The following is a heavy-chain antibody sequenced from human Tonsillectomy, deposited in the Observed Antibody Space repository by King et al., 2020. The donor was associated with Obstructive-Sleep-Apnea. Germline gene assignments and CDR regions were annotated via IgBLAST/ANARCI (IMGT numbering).Heavy chain of an antibody. CDR1: GFIFSYYG. D-gene: IGHD5-12*01. CDR3: AKVGYGSMTVCDN. J-gene: IGHJ4*02. V-gene: IGHV3-30*02. CDR2: IWYDGGNK. Sequence: VQLVESGGGVVQPGGSLRLSCAASGFIFSYYGMHWVRQAPGKGLEWVALIWYDGGNKYYADSVKGRFTISRDNSKNTLYLQMNSLRVEDTSVYYCAKVGYGSMTVCDNWGQGTLVTVSS.